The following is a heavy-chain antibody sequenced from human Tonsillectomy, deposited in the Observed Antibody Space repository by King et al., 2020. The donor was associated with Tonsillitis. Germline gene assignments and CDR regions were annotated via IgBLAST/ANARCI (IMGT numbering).Heavy chain of an antibody. CDR3: ATGDFWDYYYYYMDV. J-gene: IGHJ6*03. CDR1: GGTFSSYA. D-gene: IGHD3-3*01. Sequence: QLVQSGAEVKKPGSSVTVSCKASGGTFSSYAFSWVRQAPGQGLEWMGRIIPILGIANYAQKFQGRVTITADKSTSTAYMELSSLRSEDTSVYYCATGDFWDYYYYYMDVWVKGTTVTVSS. V-gene: IGHV1-69*04. CDR2: IIPILGIA.